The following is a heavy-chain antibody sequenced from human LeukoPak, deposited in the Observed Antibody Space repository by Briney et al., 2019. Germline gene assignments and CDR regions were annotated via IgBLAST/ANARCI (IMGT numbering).Heavy chain of an antibody. CDR1: GFTFSSYA. Sequence: GGSLRLSCAASGFTFSSYAMGWLPQARGKGMEWVSDISGRGANTYYTDSVTRRFTISRDNYMNTLYLQMNSLRVDDTAIYYCAKSKNGGYGHGTFDMWGHGTLVTVSS. D-gene: IGHD3-16*01. J-gene: IGHJ3*02. CDR2: ISGRGANT. V-gene: IGHV3-23*01. CDR3: AKSKNGGYGHGTFDM.